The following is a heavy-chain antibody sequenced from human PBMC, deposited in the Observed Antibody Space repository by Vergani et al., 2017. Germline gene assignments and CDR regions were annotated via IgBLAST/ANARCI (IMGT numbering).Heavy chain of an antibody. Sequence: VQLVESGGGLVQPGGSLRLSCTASGFTFSSYSMNWVRQAPGKGLEWVSSISSSSSYIHYSDSLKGRFTISRDNAKSSLYLQVRSLRLEDTGVYHCVRDRGLCAGGRCYTEAWDYWGQGTPVTVSS. V-gene: IGHV3-21*02. CDR3: VRDRGLCAGGRCYTEAWDY. CDR2: ISSSSSYI. J-gene: IGHJ4*02. CDR1: GFTFSSYS. D-gene: IGHD2-2*02.